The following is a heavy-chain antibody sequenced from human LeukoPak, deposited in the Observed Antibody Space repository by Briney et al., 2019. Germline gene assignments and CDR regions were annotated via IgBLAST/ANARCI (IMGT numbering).Heavy chain of an antibody. D-gene: IGHD1-26*01. CDR1: GYTFTSYG. V-gene: IGHV1-18*01. CDR3: ARDRYGVRSGSCDY. Sequence: EASVKVSCKASGYTFTSYGISWVRQAPGQGLEWMGWISAYNGNTNYAQKLQGRVTMTTDTSTSTAYMELRSLRYDDTAVYYCARDRYGVRSGSCDYWGQGTLVTVSS. J-gene: IGHJ4*02. CDR2: ISAYNGNT.